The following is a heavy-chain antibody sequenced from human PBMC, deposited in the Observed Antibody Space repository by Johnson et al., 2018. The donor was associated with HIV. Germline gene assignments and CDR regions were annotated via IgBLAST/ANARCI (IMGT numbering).Heavy chain of an antibody. V-gene: IGHV3-66*04. D-gene: IGHD3-10*01. CDR3: ARPIARGASDI. CDR1: GFTVSSNY. Sequence: VQLVESGGGLVHPGGSLRLSCAASGFTVSSNYMSWVRQAPGKGLEWVSVIYSGGSTYYADSVKGRFTISRDNAKNSLYLQMNSLRVEDTAVYYCARPIARGASDIWGQGTMVTVSS. CDR2: IYSGGST. J-gene: IGHJ3*02.